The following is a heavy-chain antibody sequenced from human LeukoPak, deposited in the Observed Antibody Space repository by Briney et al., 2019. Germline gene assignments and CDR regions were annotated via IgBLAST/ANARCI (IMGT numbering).Heavy chain of an antibody. J-gene: IGHJ4*02. Sequence: SETLSLTCTVSGGSISSYYWSWIRQPAGKGLEWIGRIYTSGSTNYNPSLKSRVTMSVDTSKNQFSLKLSSVTAAATAVYYCASEHYYGSGSYYSYWGQGTLVTVSS. CDR3: ASEHYYGSGSYYSY. CDR1: GGSISSYY. D-gene: IGHD3-10*01. V-gene: IGHV4-4*07. CDR2: IYTSGST.